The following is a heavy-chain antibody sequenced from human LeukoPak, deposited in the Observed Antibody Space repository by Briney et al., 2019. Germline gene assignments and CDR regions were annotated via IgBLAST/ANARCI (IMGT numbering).Heavy chain of an antibody. CDR3: ARVVTARADAFDI. V-gene: IGHV4-39*01. CDR1: GGSISSSSYY. J-gene: IGHJ3*02. CDR2: IYYSVST. Sequence: SEAPSLTCTVSGGSISSSSYYWGWIRQPPGKGLEWLGSIYYSVSTYYNPSLKSRVTISVDTSKNQFSLKLSSVTAADTAVYYCARVVTARADAFDIWGQGTMVTVSS. D-gene: IGHD2-21*02.